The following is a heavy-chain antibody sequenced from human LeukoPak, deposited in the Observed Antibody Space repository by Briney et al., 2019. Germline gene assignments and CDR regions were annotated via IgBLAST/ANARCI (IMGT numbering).Heavy chain of an antibody. Sequence: PSGTLSLTCAVSGGSISSSYWWSWVRQPPGKGLEWIGEVYHSGSTNYNPSLKSRVTISVDKSKNQFSLKLSSVTAADTAVYYCARVGYDSSGLDYWGQGTLVTVSS. CDR2: VYHSGST. D-gene: IGHD3-22*01. V-gene: IGHV4-4*02. J-gene: IGHJ4*02. CDR3: ARVGYDSSGLDY. CDR1: GGSISSSYW.